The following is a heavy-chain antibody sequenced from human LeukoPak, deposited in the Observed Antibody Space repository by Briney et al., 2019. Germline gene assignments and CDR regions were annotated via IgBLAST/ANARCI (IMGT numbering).Heavy chain of an antibody. CDR2: IYSGGST. D-gene: IGHD3-22*01. CDR1: GFTVSSNY. Sequence: GGSLRLSCAASGFTVSSNYMSWVRQAPGKGLEWVSVIYSGGSTYYADSVKGRFTISRDNSKNTLYLQMNSLRAEDTAVYCARTYYYDSSGYSFDYWGQGTLVTVSS. V-gene: IGHV3-53*01. CDR3: ARTYYYDSSGYSFDY. J-gene: IGHJ4*02.